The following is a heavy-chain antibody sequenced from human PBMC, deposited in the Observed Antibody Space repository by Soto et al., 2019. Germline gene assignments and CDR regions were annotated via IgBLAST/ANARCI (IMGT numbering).Heavy chain of an antibody. V-gene: IGHV1-18*04. CDR2: ISAYNGNT. CDR1: GYTFTSYG. CDR3: ASTYDFWSGYPYYYYGMDV. J-gene: IGHJ6*02. Sequence: ASVKVSCKASGYTFTSYGISWVRQAPGQGLEWMGWISAYNGNTNYAQKLQGRVTMTTDTSTSTAYMELRSLRSDDTAVYYCASTYDFWSGYPYYYYGMDVWGQGTTVTVSS. D-gene: IGHD3-3*01.